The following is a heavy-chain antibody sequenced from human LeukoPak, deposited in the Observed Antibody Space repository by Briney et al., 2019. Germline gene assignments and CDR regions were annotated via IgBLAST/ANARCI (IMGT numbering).Heavy chain of an antibody. V-gene: IGHV1-8*03. J-gene: IGHJ6*03. CDR2: MNPNSGNT. CDR3: ARVGGDYYPRLGDYYYYYMDV. D-gene: IGHD4-17*01. Sequence: ASVKVSCKASGYTFTSYDINWVRQATGQGLEWMGWMNPNSGNTGYAQKFQGRVTITRNTSISTAYMELSSLRSEDTAVYYCARVGGDYYPRLGDYYYYYMDVWGKGTTVTVSS. CDR1: GYTFTSYD.